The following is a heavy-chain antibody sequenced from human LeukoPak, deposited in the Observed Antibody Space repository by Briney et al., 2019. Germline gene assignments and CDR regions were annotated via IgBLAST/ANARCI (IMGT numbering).Heavy chain of an antibody. D-gene: IGHD2-15*01. V-gene: IGHV5-51*01. CDR3: ARSSGGSWEFDY. Sequence: GGSLKISCKGSGSSFTSYWIGWVRQMPGKGLEWMGIIYPGDSDTRSSPSFQGQVTISADKSNSTAYLQWSSLKASDTAMDYCARSSGGSWEFDYWGQGALVTVSS. CDR1: GSSFTSYW. CDR2: IYPGDSDT. J-gene: IGHJ4*02.